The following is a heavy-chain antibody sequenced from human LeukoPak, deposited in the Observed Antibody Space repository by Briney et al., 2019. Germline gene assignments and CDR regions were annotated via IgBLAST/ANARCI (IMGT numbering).Heavy chain of an antibody. D-gene: IGHD3-3*01. CDR2: ISYDGRNK. CDR3: ARGRFLECVDV. V-gene: IGHV3-30*04. Sequence: GGSLRLSCAASGFTFSSYAMYWVRQAPGKGLEWVAVISYDGRNKYYTDCVKGRFTISRDNSKNTLYLQMNSLRAEDTAVYYCARGRFLECVDVWGQGTTVTVSS. J-gene: IGHJ6*02. CDR1: GFTFSSYA.